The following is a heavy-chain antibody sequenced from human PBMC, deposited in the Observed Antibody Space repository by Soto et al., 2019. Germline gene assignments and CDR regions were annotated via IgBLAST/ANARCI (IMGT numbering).Heavy chain of an antibody. V-gene: IGHV3-23*01. Sequence: RRLSCAASGFTFSDHAMCWIRQAPGKGLEWISCVAGTRSDGATFYADSVKGRFTISRDNSKNMLSLQMNSLRVEDTAIYYCARRGRSDGWGDFDQWGQQILVTVSS. CDR2: VAGTRSDGAT. CDR3: ARRGRSDGWGDFDQ. D-gene: IGHD6-19*01. J-gene: IGHJ4*01. CDR1: GFTFSDHA.